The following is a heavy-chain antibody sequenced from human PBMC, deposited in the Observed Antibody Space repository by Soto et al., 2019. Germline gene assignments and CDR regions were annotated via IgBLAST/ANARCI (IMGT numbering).Heavy chain of an antibody. Sequence: EVQLVESGGGLVQPGGSLRLSCAASGFTFSSYAMHWVRQAPGKGLEYVSAITSNGGNTDYASSVKGRFTISRENSKNTLYRQSGSLRAEDMAVYYCARGNPLGYGMDVWGQGTRVTISS. J-gene: IGHJ6*01. V-gene: IGHV3-64*01. CDR3: ARGNPLGYGMDV. CDR1: GFTFSSYA. D-gene: IGHD3-16*01. CDR2: ITSNGGNT.